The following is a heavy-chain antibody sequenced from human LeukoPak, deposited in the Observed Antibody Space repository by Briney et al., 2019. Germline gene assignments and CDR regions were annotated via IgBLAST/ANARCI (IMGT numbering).Heavy chain of an antibody. CDR1: GFAFSRFP. V-gene: IGHV3-23*01. D-gene: IGHD1-26*01. Sequence: GESLRLYCAASGFAFSRFPMSWVRQAPGKGLEWFSAIGGTDGTTYHADSVKGRFTISRDNTKNTLFLQMNSLRAEDTAVYYCARGVGYPYYFDYWGQGTLVSVSS. J-gene: IGHJ4*02. CDR3: ARGVGYPYYFDY. CDR2: IGGTDGTT.